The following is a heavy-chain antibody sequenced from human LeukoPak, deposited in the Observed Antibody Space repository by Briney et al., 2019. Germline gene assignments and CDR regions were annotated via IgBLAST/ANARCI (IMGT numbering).Heavy chain of an antibody. Sequence: GGSLRPSCAASGFTFSSYAMHWVRQAPGKGLEWVAVISYDGSNKYYADSVKGRFTISRDNSKNTLYLQMNSLRAEDTAVYYCARALPPERYCSSTSCQSNWFDPWGQGTLVTVSS. V-gene: IGHV3-30-3*01. CDR2: ISYDGSNK. D-gene: IGHD2-2*01. J-gene: IGHJ5*02. CDR1: GFTFSSYA. CDR3: ARALPPERYCSSTSCQSNWFDP.